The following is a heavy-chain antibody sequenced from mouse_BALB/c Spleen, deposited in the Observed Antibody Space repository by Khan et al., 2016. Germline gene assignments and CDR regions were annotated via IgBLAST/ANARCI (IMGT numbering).Heavy chain of an antibody. V-gene: IGHV4-1*02. Sequence: EVKLLESGGGLVQPGGSLKLSCAASGFDFSRYWMSWVRQAPGKGLEWIGEINPDSSTINYTPSLKDKFIISRDNAKNTLYLHMSKVRSEDTALYYCARVHYYGRFAYWGQGTLVTVSA. D-gene: IGHD1-2*01. CDR1: GFDFSRYW. CDR2: INPDSSTI. J-gene: IGHJ3*01. CDR3: ARVHYYGRFAY.